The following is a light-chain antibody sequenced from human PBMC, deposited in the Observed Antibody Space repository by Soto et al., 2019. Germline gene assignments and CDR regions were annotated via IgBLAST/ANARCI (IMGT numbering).Light chain of an antibody. V-gene: IGLV2-8*01. CDR1: SSDVGGYKY. CDR3: SSYAGSDLYV. Sequence: QSALTQPSSASGSPGQSVTISCTGTSSDVGGYKYVSWYQQHPGKAPKVMIYEVSKRPSGVPDRFSGSKSGNTASLTVSGLQAEDEADYYCSSYAGSDLYVFGSGTKLTVL. J-gene: IGLJ1*01. CDR2: EVS.